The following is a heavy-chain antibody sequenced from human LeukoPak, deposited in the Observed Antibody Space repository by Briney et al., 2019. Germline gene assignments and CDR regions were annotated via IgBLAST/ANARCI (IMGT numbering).Heavy chain of an antibody. V-gene: IGHV4-34*01. J-gene: IGHJ5*01. CDR2: INHSGST. CDR1: GGSLSAFY. Sequence: PSETLSLTCAVYGGSLSAFYWNWIRQPPGKGLEWIGEINHSGSTNYNPSLKSRVTMSVDTSKNQFSLKMTSVTAADTAVYYCATLHDCGDVESWGQGTLVSVST. D-gene: IGHD4-17*01. CDR3: ATLHDCGDVES.